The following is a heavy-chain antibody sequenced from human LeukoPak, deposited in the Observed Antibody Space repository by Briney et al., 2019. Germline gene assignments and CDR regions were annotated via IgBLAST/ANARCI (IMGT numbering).Heavy chain of an antibody. D-gene: IGHD3-16*02. J-gene: IGHJ4*02. Sequence: SGGSLRLSCAASGFTFDDYGMSWVRQAPGKGLEWVSGINWNGGSTGYADSVKGRFTISRDNAKNSLYLQMNSLRAEDTALYYCARAPAPHYVWGSYRPYYFDYWGQGTLVTVSS. CDR1: GFTFDDYG. CDR2: INWNGGST. V-gene: IGHV3-20*04. CDR3: ARAPAPHYVWGSYRPYYFDY.